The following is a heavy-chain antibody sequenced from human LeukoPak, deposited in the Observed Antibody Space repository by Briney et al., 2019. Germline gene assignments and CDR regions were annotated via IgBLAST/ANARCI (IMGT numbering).Heavy chain of an antibody. CDR1: GYTFTSYG. D-gene: IGHD4-17*01. V-gene: IGHV1-18*01. CDR2: ISAYNGNT. J-gene: IGHJ6*02. CDR3: ARAITGDYLYYYYGMDV. Sequence: VASVKVSCKASGYTFTSYGISWVRQAPGQGLEWMGWISAYNGNTNYAQKFQGRVTMTTDTFTSTAYMELRSLRSDDTAVYYCARAITGDYLYYYYGMDVWGQGTTVTVSS.